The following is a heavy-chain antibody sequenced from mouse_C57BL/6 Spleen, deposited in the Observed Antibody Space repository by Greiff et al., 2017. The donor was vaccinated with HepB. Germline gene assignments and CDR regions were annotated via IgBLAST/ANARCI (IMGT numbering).Heavy chain of an antibody. J-gene: IGHJ2*01. CDR1: GFTFSDYG. CDR2: ISSGSSTI. CDR3: ARNIDDYDGRRMYYFDY. Sequence: EVQLVESGGGLVKPGGSLKLSCAASGFTFSDYGMHWVRQAPEKGLEWVAYISSGSSTIYYADTVKGRFTISRDNAKNTLFLQMTSLRSEDTAMYYCARNIDDYDGRRMYYFDYWGQGTTLTVSS. V-gene: IGHV5-17*01. D-gene: IGHD2-4*01.